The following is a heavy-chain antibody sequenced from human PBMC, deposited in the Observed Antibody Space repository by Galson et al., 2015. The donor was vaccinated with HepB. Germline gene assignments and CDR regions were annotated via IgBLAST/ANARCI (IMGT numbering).Heavy chain of an antibody. Sequence: SLRLSCAASGFTFSSYGMHWVRQAPGKGLEWVAVISYDGSNKYYADSVKGRFTISRDNSKNTLYLQMNSLRAEDTAVYYCAKDSSGGGDYWGQGTLVTVSS. CDR2: ISYDGSNK. D-gene: IGHD6-19*01. V-gene: IGHV3-30*18. J-gene: IGHJ4*02. CDR1: GFTFSSYG. CDR3: AKDSSGGGDY.